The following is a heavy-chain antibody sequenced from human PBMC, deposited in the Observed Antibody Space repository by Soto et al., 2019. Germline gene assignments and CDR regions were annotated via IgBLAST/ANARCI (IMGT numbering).Heavy chain of an antibody. D-gene: IGHD1-7*01. J-gene: IGHJ4*02. CDR1: GGSISSSSYY. CDR2: IYYSGST. V-gene: IGHV4-39*01. Sequence: SETLSLTCTVSGGSISSSSYYWGWIRQPPGKGLEWIGSIYYSGSTYYNPSLKSRVTISVDTSKNQFSLKLSSVTAADTAVYYCARHRGTTVVTYYFDYWGQGTLVTVSS. CDR3: ARHRGTTVVTYYFDY.